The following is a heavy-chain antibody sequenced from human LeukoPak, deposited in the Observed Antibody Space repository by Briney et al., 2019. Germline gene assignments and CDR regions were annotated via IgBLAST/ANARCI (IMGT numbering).Heavy chain of an antibody. CDR3: ARGLVVLAATSWAFDI. CDR2: MNPNSGNT. D-gene: IGHD2-15*01. V-gene: IGHV1-8*01. Sequence: GASVKVSCKASGYTFTTYDINWVRQATGQGLEWMGWMNPNSGNTGYAQKFQGRVTMTRNTSMSTAYMELSSLRSEDTAVYYCARGLVVLAATSWAFDIWGHGTMVTVSS. CDR1: GYTFTTYD. J-gene: IGHJ3*02.